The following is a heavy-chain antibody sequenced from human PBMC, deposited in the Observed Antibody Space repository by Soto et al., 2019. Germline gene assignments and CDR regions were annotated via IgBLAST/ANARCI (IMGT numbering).Heavy chain of an antibody. CDR3: ARDDQYYYGMDV. CDR2: IYYSGST. D-gene: IGHD2-2*01. CDR1: GGYIRSGDYD. J-gene: IGHJ6*02. V-gene: IGHV4-30-4*01. Sequence: TLSLTCTVSGGYIRSGDYDWSWIRQPPGKGLEWIGYIYYSGSTYYNPSLKSRVTISVDTSKNQFSLKLSSVTAADTAVYYCARDDQYYYGMDVWGQGTTVTVSS.